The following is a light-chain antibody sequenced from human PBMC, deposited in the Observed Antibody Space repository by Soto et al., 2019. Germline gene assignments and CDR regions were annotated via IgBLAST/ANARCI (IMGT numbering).Light chain of an antibody. CDR2: GAS. Sequence: EIVLTQSPGTLSLSPGERATLSCRASQSVSSSYLAWYQQKPGQAXXLLLYGASSRATGIPDRSSGSGSGTDFTLTISRLEPEDFAVYYGQQYGSSPTWTFGQGTKVDIK. CDR1: QSVSSSY. J-gene: IGKJ1*01. V-gene: IGKV3-20*01. CDR3: QQYGSSPTWT.